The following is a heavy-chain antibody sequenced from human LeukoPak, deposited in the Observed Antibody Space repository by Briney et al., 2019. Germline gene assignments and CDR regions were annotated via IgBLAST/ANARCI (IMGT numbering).Heavy chain of an antibody. CDR2: FDPEDGET. CDR1: GCTLTELS. V-gene: IGHV1-24*01. CDR3: AVYPLRLGELSMSLSDAFDI. D-gene: IGHD3-16*02. Sequence: ASVKVSCKVSGCTLTELSMHWVRQAPGKGLEWVGGFDPEDGETIYAQKFQGRVTMTEDTSTDTAYMELSSLRSEDTAVYYCAVYPLRLGELSMSLSDAFDIWGQGTMVTVSS. J-gene: IGHJ3*02.